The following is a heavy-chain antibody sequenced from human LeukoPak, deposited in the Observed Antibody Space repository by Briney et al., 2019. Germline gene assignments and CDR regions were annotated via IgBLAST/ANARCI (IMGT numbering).Heavy chain of an antibody. J-gene: IGHJ4*02. CDR3: ARSKPGWQGLYFDY. V-gene: IGHV4-59*01. Sequence: SETLSLTCTVSGGSISSYYWSWVRQPPGKGLEWIGYIYYSGSTNYNPSLTSRVTISVDTSKNQFSLKLSSVTAADTAVYYCARSKPGWQGLYFDYWGQGTLVTVSS. CDR2: IYYSGST. D-gene: IGHD6-19*01. CDR1: GGSISSYY.